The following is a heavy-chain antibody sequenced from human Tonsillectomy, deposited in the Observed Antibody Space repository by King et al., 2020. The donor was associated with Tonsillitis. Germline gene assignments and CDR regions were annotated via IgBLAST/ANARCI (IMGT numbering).Heavy chain of an antibody. Sequence: VQLVESGGGVVQPGRSLRLSCAASGFTFSSYAMHWVRQAPGKGLELVAVISYDGSKNYYADSVKGRFTISRDNSKNTLHLQMNSLRDDDTAVYYCARRDCALDYYYYGMDVWGQGTTVTVSS. CDR2: ISYDGSKN. CDR1: GFTFSSYA. J-gene: IGHJ6*02. D-gene: IGHD2-21*02. CDR3: ARRDCALDYYYYGMDV. V-gene: IGHV3-30-3*01.